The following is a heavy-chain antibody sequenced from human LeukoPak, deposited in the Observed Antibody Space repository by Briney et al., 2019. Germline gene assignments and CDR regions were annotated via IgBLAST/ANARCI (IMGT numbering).Heavy chain of an antibody. CDR3: ARRRDFIDY. D-gene: IGHD3/OR15-3a*01. CDR2: SSSSGSTI. V-gene: IGHV3-11*01. Sequence: PGGSLRLSCAASGFTFDNYVMAWFRLAPGKGLEWVSYSSSSGSTIYYADSVKGRFAISRDNAKNSLYLQMNSLRAEDTAVYYCARRRDFIDYWGQGTLVTVSS. J-gene: IGHJ4*02. CDR1: GFTFDNYV.